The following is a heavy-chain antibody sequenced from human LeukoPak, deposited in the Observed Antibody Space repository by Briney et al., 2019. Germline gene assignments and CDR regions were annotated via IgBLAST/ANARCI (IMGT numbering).Heavy chain of an antibody. D-gene: IGHD6-19*01. V-gene: IGHV3-48*03. CDR1: GFTFSSYE. Sequence: GGSLRLSCAASGFTFSSYEMNWVRQAPGKGLEWVSYISSSGSTIYYADSVKGRLTISRDNAKNSLYLQMNSPRAEDTAVYYCASHSSGWYSDFDYWGQGTLVTVSS. CDR3: ASHSSGWYSDFDY. J-gene: IGHJ4*02. CDR2: ISSSGSTI.